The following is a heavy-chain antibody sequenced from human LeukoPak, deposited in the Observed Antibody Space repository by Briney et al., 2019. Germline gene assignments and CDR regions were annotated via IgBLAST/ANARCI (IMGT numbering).Heavy chain of an antibody. CDR2: INPSGGST. J-gene: IGHJ4*02. D-gene: IGHD3-22*01. V-gene: IGHV1-46*01. CDR1: GYTFTSYY. Sequence: ASVKVSCKASGYTFTSYYMHWVRQAHGQGLEWMGIINPSGGSTSYAQKFQGRVTMTRDTSTSTVYMELSSLRSEDTAVYYCARGQAGYDSSGYSGGAFDYWGQGTLVTVSS. CDR3: ARGQAGYDSSGYSGGAFDY.